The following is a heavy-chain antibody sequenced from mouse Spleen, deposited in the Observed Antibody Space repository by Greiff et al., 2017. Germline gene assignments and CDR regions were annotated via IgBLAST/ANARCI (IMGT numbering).Heavy chain of an antibody. CDR2: ISNLAYSI. Sequence: EVQLQESGGGLVQPGGSRKLSCAASGFTFSDYGMAWVRQAPGKGPEWVAFISNLAYSIYYADTVTGRFTISRENAKNTLYLEMSSLRSEDTAMYYCAREDKAMDYWGQGTSVTVSS. J-gene: IGHJ4*01. CDR3: AREDKAMDY. V-gene: IGHV5-15*02. CDR1: GFTFSDYG.